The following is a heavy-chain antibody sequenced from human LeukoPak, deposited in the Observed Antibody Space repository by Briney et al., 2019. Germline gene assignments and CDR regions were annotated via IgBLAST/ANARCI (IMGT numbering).Heavy chain of an antibody. CDR1: GFTFSDYY. D-gene: IGHD3-10*01. CDR2: ISSGSSYT. V-gene: IGHV3-11*06. CDR3: ARDLVRGTSDY. Sequence: GGSLRLSCAASGFTFSDYYMSWIRQAPGQGLQWVSYISSGSSYTNYVDSVKGRFTISRDNAKNSLYLQMNSLRAEDTAVYYCARDLVRGTSDYWGQGTLVTVSS. J-gene: IGHJ4*02.